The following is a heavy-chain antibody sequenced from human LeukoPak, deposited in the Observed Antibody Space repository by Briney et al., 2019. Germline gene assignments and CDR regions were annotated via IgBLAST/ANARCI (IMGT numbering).Heavy chain of an antibody. CDR2: ISYDGSNK. J-gene: IGHJ3*02. CDR3: SRAAFDI. Sequence: DPGGSLRLSCAASGFTFSSYAMHWVRQAPGKGLEWVAVISYDGSNKYYADSVKGRFTISRDNSKNTLYLQMNSLRAEDTAVYRASRAAFDIWGQGTMVTVSS. CDR1: GFTFSSYA. V-gene: IGHV3-30*04.